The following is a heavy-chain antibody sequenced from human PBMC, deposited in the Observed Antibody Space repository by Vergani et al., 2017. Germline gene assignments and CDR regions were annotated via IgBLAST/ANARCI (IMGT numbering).Heavy chain of an antibody. D-gene: IGHD1-26*01. J-gene: IGHJ6*03. V-gene: IGHV4-31*11. CDR2: IFYSGTT. Sequence: QVQLQESGPGVVKPSQTLSLTCAVSGSSISSGDHCWTWIRQRPGKGLEWIGYIFYSGTTYDNPSLRSRLTISVDTSQNQFSLKLRSVTAAATAVYYCARVDTQVPATSHFYYMDVWGKGTTVVVSS. CDR1: GSSISSGDHC. CDR3: ARVDTQVPATSHFYYMDV.